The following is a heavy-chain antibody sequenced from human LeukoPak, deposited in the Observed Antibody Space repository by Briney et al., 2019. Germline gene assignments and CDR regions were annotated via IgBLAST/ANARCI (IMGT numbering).Heavy chain of an antibody. V-gene: IGHV3-48*01. CDR2: ISSSSSNI. J-gene: IGHJ4*02. D-gene: IGHD2-2*01. CDR3: ARDCSSTSCYGGVFDY. Sequence: GGSLRLSCAASGFTFSTYTMNWVRQAPGKGLEWVSYISSSSSNIFYADSVKGRFTISRDNAKNSLYLQMNSLRAEDTAVYYCARDCSSTSCYGGVFDYWGQGTLVTVSS. CDR1: GFTFSTYT.